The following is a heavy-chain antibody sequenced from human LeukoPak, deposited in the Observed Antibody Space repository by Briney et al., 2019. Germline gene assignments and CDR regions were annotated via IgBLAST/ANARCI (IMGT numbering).Heavy chain of an antibody. CDR3: ARAPPEDSSGYSLGY. J-gene: IGHJ4*02. CDR1: GFTFDDYG. CDR2: INWNGGST. V-gene: IGHV3-20*04. Sequence: GGSLRLSCAASGFTFDDYGMSWVRQAPGKGLEWVSGINWNGGSTGYADSVKGRFTISRDNAKNSLYLQMNSLRAEDTALYYCARAPPEDSSGYSLGYWGQGTLVTVSS. D-gene: IGHD3-22*01.